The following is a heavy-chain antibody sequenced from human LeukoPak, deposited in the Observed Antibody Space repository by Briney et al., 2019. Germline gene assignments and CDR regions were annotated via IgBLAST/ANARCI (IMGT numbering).Heavy chain of an antibody. Sequence: ETLSLTCTVSGGSISSYYWSWIRQPPGKGLEWIGYIYYSGSTNYNPSLKSRVTISVDTSKNQFSLKLSSVTAADTAVYYCARGGSIAAAWGQGTLVTVSS. J-gene: IGHJ4*02. D-gene: IGHD6-13*01. CDR2: IYYSGST. CDR1: GGSISSYY. CDR3: ARGGSIAAA. V-gene: IGHV4-59*01.